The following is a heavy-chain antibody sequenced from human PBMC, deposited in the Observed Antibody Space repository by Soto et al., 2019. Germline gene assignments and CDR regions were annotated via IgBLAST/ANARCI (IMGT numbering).Heavy chain of an antibody. Sequence: GSLRLSCAASGFTFSNAWMSWVRQAPGKGLEWVGRIKSRTDGGTTDYAAPVKGRFTISRDDSKNTLYLQWSSLKASDTAMYYCASCILTGYYKSPIECAFGIWGQGTMVTVSS. CDR2: IKSRTDGGTT. J-gene: IGHJ3*02. CDR3: ASCILTGYYKSPIECAFGI. D-gene: IGHD3-9*01. V-gene: IGHV3-15*01. CDR1: GFTFSNAW.